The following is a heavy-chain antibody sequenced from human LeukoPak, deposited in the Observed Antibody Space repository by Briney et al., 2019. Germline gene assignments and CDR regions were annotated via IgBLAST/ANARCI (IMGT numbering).Heavy chain of an antibody. V-gene: IGHV3-9*03. CDR1: GFAFGDYA. D-gene: IGHD6-19*01. CDR3: AKARGAEAYTSGWYYFDY. J-gene: IGHJ4*01. CDR2: ISWHSRDI. Sequence: GGSLRLSCVASGFAFGDYAMHWVRQAPGKGLEWVSGISWHSRDIGYADSVKGRFTISRDNAKRVLYLQMNSLRAEDMAFYYCAKARGAEAYTSGWYYFDYWGLGTLVTVSS.